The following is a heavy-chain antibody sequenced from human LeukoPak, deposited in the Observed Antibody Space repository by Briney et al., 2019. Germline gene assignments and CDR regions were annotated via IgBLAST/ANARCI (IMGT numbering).Heavy chain of an antibody. D-gene: IGHD6-13*01. CDR1: QFTFSSYG. Sequence: PGGSLRLSCAASQFTFSSYGMHWVREAPGKGLEWVAIISYDGRNKYYADSVKGRFTISRDNSKNTLYLQMNSLSAEDTAVYFCARGVWQQLVQPPTYSPDYWGQGTLVTVSS. V-gene: IGHV3-30*03. CDR3: ARGVWQQLVQPPTYSPDY. CDR2: ISYDGRNK. J-gene: IGHJ4*02.